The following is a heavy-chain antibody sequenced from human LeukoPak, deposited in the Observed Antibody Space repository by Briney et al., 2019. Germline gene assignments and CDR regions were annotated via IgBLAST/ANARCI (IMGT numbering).Heavy chain of an antibody. Sequence: GGSLRLSCAASGFTFSDYYMSWIRQAPGKGLEWVTYISSSGSTIYYADSVKGRFTISRDNAKNSLYLQMNSLRAEDTAVYYCARTPKADYGSGNGVGWFDPWGQGTLVTVSS. J-gene: IGHJ5*02. CDR1: GFTFSDYY. D-gene: IGHD3-10*01. V-gene: IGHV3-11*01. CDR2: ISSSGSTI. CDR3: ARTPKADYGSGNGVGWFDP.